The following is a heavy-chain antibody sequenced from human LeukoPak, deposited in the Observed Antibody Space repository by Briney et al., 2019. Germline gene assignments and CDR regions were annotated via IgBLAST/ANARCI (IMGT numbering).Heavy chain of an antibody. J-gene: IGHJ6*03. Sequence: ASVKVSCKASGYTFTSYGISWVRQAPGQGLEWMGWISAYNGDTNYAQKLQGRVTMTTDTSTSTAYMELRSLRSDDTAVYYCARDPNTYSNYYYMDVWGKGTTVTVSS. CDR2: ISAYNGDT. D-gene: IGHD4-11*01. CDR1: GYTFTSYG. CDR3: ARDPNTYSNYYYMDV. V-gene: IGHV1-18*01.